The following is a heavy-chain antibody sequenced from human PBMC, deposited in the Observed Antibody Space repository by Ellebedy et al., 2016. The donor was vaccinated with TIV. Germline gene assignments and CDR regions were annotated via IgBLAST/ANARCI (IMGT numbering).Heavy chain of an antibody. CDR2: IDYSGST. V-gene: IGHV4-59*01. J-gene: IGHJ6*03. Sequence: MPSETLSLTCTVSGGSISSYYWSWIRQPPGKGLEWIGVIDYSGSTNYNPSPKSRVTISVDTSKNQFSLNLSSVTAADTAMYYCARQHDPKYNNYMDVWGKGTTVTVSS. CDR1: GGSISSYY. CDR3: ARQHDPKYNNYMDV.